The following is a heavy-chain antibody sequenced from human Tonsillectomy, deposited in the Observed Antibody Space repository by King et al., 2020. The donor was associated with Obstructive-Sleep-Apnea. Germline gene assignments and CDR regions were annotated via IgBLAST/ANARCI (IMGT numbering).Heavy chain of an antibody. CDR2: MYYSVNI. Sequence: VQLQESGPGLVKPSETLSLTCSVSGGSINNYYWSWIRQPPGKGLEWIGYMYYSVNINFNPSLMIRVTISADTSTIQFSLRLSSGTAADPAVYFCARHRGVEDYGGYGDYFDYWRQGTLVTVSS. J-gene: IGHJ4*02. CDR1: GGSINNYY. V-gene: IGHV4-59*08. CDR3: ARHRGVEDYGGYGDYFDY. D-gene: IGHD5-12*01.